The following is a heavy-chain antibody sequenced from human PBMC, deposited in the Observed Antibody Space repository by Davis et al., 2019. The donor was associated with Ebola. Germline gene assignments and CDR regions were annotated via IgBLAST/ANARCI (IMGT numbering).Heavy chain of an antibody. CDR3: ARDLEYVDPAMVIYYYYGMDV. CDR1: GFTFSSYA. D-gene: IGHD5-18*01. V-gene: IGHV3-23*01. CDR2: ISGSGGGT. Sequence: GGSLRLSCAASGFTFSSYAMSWVRQAPGKGLEWVSAISGSGGGTYYADSVKGRFTISRDNSKNTLYLQMNSLRSEDTAVYYCARDLEYVDPAMVIYYYYGMDVWGQGTTVTVSS. J-gene: IGHJ6*02.